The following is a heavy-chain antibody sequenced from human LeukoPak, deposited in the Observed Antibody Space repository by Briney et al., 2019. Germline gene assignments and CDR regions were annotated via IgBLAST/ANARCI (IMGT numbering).Heavy chain of an antibody. CDR2: ISGSGGST. J-gene: IGHJ4*02. CDR1: GFTFSSYA. CDR3: AKLRGPIVVVITTDY. D-gene: IGHD3-22*01. Sequence: GGFLRLSCAASGFTFSSYAMSWVRQAPGKGLEWVSAISGSGGSTYYADSVKGRFTISRDNSKNTLYLQMNSLRAEDTAVYYCAKLRGPIVVVITTDYWGQGTLVTVSS. V-gene: IGHV3-23*01.